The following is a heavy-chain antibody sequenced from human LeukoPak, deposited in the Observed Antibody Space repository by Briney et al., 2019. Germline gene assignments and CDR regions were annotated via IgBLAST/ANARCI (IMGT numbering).Heavy chain of an antibody. J-gene: IGHJ4*02. V-gene: IGHV4-59*01. CDR3: ARDVGYSSSTSCYRAGGY. D-gene: IGHD2-2*01. CDR1: GGSISSYY. CDR2: IYYSGST. Sequence: SETLSLTCTVSGGSISSYYWSWIRQPPGKGLEWIGYIYYSGSTNYNPSLKSRVTISVDTSKNQFSLKLSSVTAADTAVYYCARDVGYSSSTSCYRAGGYWGQGTLVTVSS.